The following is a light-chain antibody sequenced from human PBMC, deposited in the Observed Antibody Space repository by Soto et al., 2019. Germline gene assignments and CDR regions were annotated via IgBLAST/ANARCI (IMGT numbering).Light chain of an antibody. CDR2: KAS. CDR1: QTISSW. V-gene: IGKV1-5*03. J-gene: IGKJ1*01. Sequence: DRQASQSRETLSGSVGERVKNTCPASQTISSWLAWYQQKPGKAPKLLIYKASTLKSGVPSRFSGSGSGTEFTLTICSLQPDDFATYYCQHSNSYPETFGQVPQLDIK. CDR3: QHSNSYPET.